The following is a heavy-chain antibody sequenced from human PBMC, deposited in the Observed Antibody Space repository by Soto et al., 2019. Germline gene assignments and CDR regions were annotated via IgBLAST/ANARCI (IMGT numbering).Heavy chain of an antibody. D-gene: IGHD6-13*01. V-gene: IGHV5-51*01. CDR3: ARGRAYSSSWSNWFDP. CDR2: IYPGDSDT. CDR1: GYSFTSYW. J-gene: IGHJ5*02. Sequence: RGESLKISCKGSGYSFTSYWIGWVRQMPGKGLEWMGIIYPGDSDTRYSPSFQGQVTISADKSISTAYLQWSSLKASDTAMYYCARGRAYSSSWSNWFDPWGQGTLVTVSS.